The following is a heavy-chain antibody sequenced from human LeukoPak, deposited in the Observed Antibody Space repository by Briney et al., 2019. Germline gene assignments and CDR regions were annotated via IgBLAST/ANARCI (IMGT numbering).Heavy chain of an antibody. V-gene: IGHV3-23*01. CDR2: ISERGGST. D-gene: IGHD3-10*01. CDR1: GISLSNYA. CDR3: AKRGIVIRGILVIGYHQEAYHYDY. J-gene: IGHJ4*02. Sequence: GGSLRLSCVVSGISLSNYAMSWVRQAPGKGLEWVSYISERGGSTAYADSVKGRFTISRDNSLNTLYPQMSSLRAEDTTVYFCAKRGIVIRGILVIGYHQEAYHYDYWGQGVLVTVSS.